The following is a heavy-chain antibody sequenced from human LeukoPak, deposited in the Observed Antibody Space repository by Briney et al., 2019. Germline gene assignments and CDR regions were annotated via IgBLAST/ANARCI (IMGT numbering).Heavy chain of an antibody. V-gene: IGHV3-9*01. CDR3: AKDSNSSPAGIDY. CDR2: ISWNSGSI. CDR1: GFTFDDYA. J-gene: IGHJ4*02. D-gene: IGHD6-13*01. Sequence: GGSLRLSCAASGFTFDDYAMHWVRQPPGKGLEWVSGISWNSGSIGYADSVKGRFTISRDNAKNSLYLQMNSLRAEDTALYYCAKDSNSSPAGIDYWGQGTLATVSS.